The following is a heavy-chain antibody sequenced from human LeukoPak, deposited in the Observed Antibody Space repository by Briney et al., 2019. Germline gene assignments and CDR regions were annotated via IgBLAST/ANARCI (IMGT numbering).Heavy chain of an antibody. Sequence: GGSLRLSCAASGFTFSSYAMHWVRQAPGKGLEWVAVISYDGSNKYYADSVKGRFTFSRDNSKNTLYLQMNSLRAEDTAVYYCARAPKITMVRGVIFNYFDYWGQGTLVTVSS. D-gene: IGHD3-10*01. CDR3: ARAPKITMVRGVIFNYFDY. J-gene: IGHJ4*02. CDR2: ISYDGSNK. V-gene: IGHV3-30*04. CDR1: GFTFSSYA.